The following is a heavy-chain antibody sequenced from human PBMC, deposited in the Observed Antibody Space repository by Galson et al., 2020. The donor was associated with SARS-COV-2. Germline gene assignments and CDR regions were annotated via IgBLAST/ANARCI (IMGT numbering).Heavy chain of an antibody. D-gene: IGHD2-21*02. J-gene: IGHJ4*02. CDR3: ATAFQGDNGPVV. CDR1: GFNFRDIS. CDR2: IAAHMKMM. V-gene: IGHV3-48*04. Sequence: GESLKISCAASGFNFRDISMNWVRQAPGKGLEWISYIAAHMKMMYYADSVKGRFTISRDNFGKSLYLQMNSLRAEDTAFYFCATAFQGDNGPVVWGQGTLVTVSS.